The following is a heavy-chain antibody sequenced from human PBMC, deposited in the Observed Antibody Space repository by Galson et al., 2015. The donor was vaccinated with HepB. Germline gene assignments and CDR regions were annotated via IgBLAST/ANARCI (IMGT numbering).Heavy chain of an antibody. CDR2: IRHDGSHQ. D-gene: IGHD7-27*01. V-gene: IGHV3-33*01. CDR1: EFTFRRSG. J-gene: IGHJ3*01. CDR3: ARGANWGSGHDAFDL. Sequence: SLRLSCAGSEFTFRRSGMGWVRQTPGTGLEWVAVIRHDGSHQVYEKSVKGRFTVSRDNSKNTLYLQMNSRRGDDTAMYFCARGANWGSGHDAFDLWGRGTMVTVSS.